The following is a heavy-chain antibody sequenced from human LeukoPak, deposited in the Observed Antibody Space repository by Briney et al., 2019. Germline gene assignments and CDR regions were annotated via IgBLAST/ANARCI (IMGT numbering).Heavy chain of an antibody. D-gene: IGHD6-13*01. V-gene: IGHV1-69*04. CDR1: GGTFSSYA. J-gene: IGHJ4*02. CDR2: IIPILGIA. Sequence: SVKVSCKASGGTFSSYAISWVRQAPGQGLEWMGRIIPILGIANYAQKFQGRVTITADKSTSTAYMELSSLRSEDTAVYYCARVWHPGYSSSWYGRDYWGQGTLVTVSS. CDR3: ARVWHPGYSSSWYGRDY.